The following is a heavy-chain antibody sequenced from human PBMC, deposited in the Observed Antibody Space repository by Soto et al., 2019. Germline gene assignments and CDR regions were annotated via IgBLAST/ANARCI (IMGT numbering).Heavy chain of an antibody. CDR3: ARVGDYTKRFDP. Sequence: SESLSLTCTVSGGSTSSGDYYWSWIRQPPGKGLEWIGYIYYSGSTYYNPSLRSRVTISVDTSKNQFSLKLSSVTAADTAVYYCARVGDYTKRFDPRAQRTLDTGSS. V-gene: IGHV4-30-4*01. CDR1: GGSTSSGDYY. CDR2: IYYSGST. J-gene: IGHJ5*02. D-gene: IGHD4-4*01.